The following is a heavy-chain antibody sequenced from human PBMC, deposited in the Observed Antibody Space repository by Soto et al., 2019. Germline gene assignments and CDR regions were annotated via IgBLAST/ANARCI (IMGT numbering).Heavy chain of an antibody. CDR2: IYYSGST. Sequence: TLSLTCTVSGGSISSGGYYWSWIRQHPGKGLEWIGYIYYSGSTYYNPSLKSRVTISIDTSKNQFSLKLSSVTAADTAVYYCARDRCSGGSCYNWFDPWGQGTLVTVSS. D-gene: IGHD2-15*01. V-gene: IGHV4-31*03. J-gene: IGHJ5*02. CDR1: GGSISSGGYY. CDR3: ARDRCSGGSCYNWFDP.